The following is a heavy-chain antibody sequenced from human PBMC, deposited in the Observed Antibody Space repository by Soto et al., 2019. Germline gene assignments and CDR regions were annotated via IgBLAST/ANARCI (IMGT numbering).Heavy chain of an antibody. V-gene: IGHV4-59*01. CDR1: GGSISSYY. Sequence: SETLSLTCTVSGGSISSYYWSWIRQPPGKGLEWIGYIYYSGSTNYNPSLKSRVTISVDTSKNQFSLKLSSVTAADTAVYYCARGNWKGMDVWCQGTTVTVSS. D-gene: IGHD1-20*01. CDR3: ARGNWKGMDV. J-gene: IGHJ6*02. CDR2: IYYSGST.